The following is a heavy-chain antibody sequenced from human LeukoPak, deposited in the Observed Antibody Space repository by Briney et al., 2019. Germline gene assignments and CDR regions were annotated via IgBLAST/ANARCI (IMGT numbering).Heavy chain of an antibody. J-gene: IGHJ4*02. CDR1: GGSISSYY. Sequence: PSETLSLTCTVSGGSISSYYWSWIRQPPGKGLEWIGYIYYSGSTNYNPSLESRVTISVDTSKNQFSLKLSSVTAADTAVYYCARVVGSSWFEFDYWGQGTLVTVSS. V-gene: IGHV4-59*01. CDR2: IYYSGST. CDR3: ARVVGSSWFEFDY. D-gene: IGHD6-13*01.